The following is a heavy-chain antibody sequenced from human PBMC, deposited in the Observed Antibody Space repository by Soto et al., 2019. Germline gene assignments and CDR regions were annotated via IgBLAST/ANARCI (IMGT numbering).Heavy chain of an antibody. Sequence: SETLSLTCTVSGGSINYSYWTWIRQPPGKGLEWIGYISYIGSANYNASLKSRLTISVDTSKNQFSLKLSSVTAADTALYYCVRVNYGDYYYGMDVWGQGTTVTVSS. D-gene: IGHD4-17*01. CDR2: ISYIGSA. V-gene: IGHV4-59*01. CDR3: VRVNYGDYYYGMDV. CDR1: GGSINYSY. J-gene: IGHJ6*02.